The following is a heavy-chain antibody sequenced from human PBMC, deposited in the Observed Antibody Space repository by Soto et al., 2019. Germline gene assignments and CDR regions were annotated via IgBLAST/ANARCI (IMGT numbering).Heavy chain of an antibody. V-gene: IGHV3-33*01. J-gene: IGHJ4*02. CDR1: RFTFSDYG. CDR3: ARDRGADAPIDI. Sequence: QVQLVESGGGVVQPERSLRLSCVASRFTFSDYGMHWVRQAPGKGLEWVAVIWHHGLKKDYVDSVKGRFTVSRDKSKNTLYLQMNSLRAEDTATYSCARDRGADAPIDIWCQGTLVTVSS. CDR2: IWHHGLKK.